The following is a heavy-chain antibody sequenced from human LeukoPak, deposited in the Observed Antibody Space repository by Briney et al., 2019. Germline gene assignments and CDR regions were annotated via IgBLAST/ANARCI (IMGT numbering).Heavy chain of an antibody. CDR2: INHSGST. CDR3: ARGHGRGLFTARIDY. D-gene: IGHD1-14*01. CDR1: GGSFSGYY. V-gene: IGHV4-34*01. Sequence: SETLSLTCAVYGGSFSGYYWSWIRQPPGKGLGWIGEINHSGSTNYNPSLKSRVTISVDTSKNQFSLKLSSVTAADTAVYYCARGHGRGLFTARIDYWGQGTLVTVSS. J-gene: IGHJ4*02.